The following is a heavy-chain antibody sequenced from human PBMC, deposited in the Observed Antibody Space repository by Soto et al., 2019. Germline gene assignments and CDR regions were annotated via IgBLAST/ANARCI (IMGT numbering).Heavy chain of an antibody. CDR2: IYPGDSDT. J-gene: IGHJ5*02. Sequence: XDSLKVSCQCSGYSFTSYWIGLVLQMPGKGLEWMGIIYPGDSDTRYSPSFQGQVTISADKSISTAYLQWSSLKASDTAMYYCARGTRTAARRGWFDPWGQGTLVTVSS. CDR1: GYSFTSYW. CDR3: ARGTRTAARRGWFDP. D-gene: IGHD6-6*01. V-gene: IGHV5-51*01.